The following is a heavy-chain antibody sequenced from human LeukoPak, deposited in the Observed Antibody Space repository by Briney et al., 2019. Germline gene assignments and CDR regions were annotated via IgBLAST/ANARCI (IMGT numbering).Heavy chain of an antibody. CDR2: INPNSGGT. V-gene: IGHV1-2*02. CDR3: AGGRVYCTNGVCYIGAFDI. Sequence: ASVKVSCKASGYTFTSYYMHWVRQAPGQGLEWMGWINPNSGGTNYAQKFQGRVTMTRDTSISTAYMELSRLRSDDTAVYYRAGGRVYCTNGVCYIGAFDIWGQGTMVTVSS. J-gene: IGHJ3*02. D-gene: IGHD2-8*01. CDR1: GYTFTSYY.